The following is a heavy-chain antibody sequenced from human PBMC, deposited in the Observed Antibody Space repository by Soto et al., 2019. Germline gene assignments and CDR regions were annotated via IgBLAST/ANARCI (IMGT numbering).Heavy chain of an antibody. CDR3: ARGVSGITIFGVVITPDGMDV. CDR1: GGSFSGYY. D-gene: IGHD3-3*01. CDR2: INHSGST. J-gene: IGHJ6*02. V-gene: IGHV4-34*01. Sequence: SETLSLTCAVYGGSFSGYYWSWIRQPPGKGLEWIGEINHSGSTNYNPSLKSRVTISVDTSKNQFSLKLGSVTAADTAVYYCARGVSGITIFGVVITPDGMDVWGQGTTVTVSS.